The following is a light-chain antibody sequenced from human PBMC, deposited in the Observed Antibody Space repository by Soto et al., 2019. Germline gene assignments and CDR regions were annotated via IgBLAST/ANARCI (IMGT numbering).Light chain of an antibody. J-gene: IGKJ1*01. Sequence: EIVLTQSPGTLSLSSGERATISCRASQSVTGSQIAWYQQKPGQAPRLLIYGASSRATGIPDRFSGSGSGTDFTLTISRLEPEDFAVYYCQQYQTFGQGTKVDIK. CDR1: QSVTGSQ. V-gene: IGKV3-20*01. CDR3: QQYQT. CDR2: GAS.